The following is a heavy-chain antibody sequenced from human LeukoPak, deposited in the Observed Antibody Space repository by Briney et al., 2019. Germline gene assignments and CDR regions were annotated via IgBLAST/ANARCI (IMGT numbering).Heavy chain of an antibody. CDR1: GGSFSGYY. CDR2: INHSGST. Sequence: SETLSLTCAVYGGSFSGYYWSWIRQPPGKGLGWIGEINHSGSTNYNPSLRSRVTISVDTSENQFSLKLSSVTAADTAVYYCARGRYYYGSGSSPYYYSYYMDVWGKGTTVTVSS. CDR3: ARGRYYYGSGSSPYYYSYYMDV. D-gene: IGHD3-10*01. J-gene: IGHJ6*03. V-gene: IGHV4-34*01.